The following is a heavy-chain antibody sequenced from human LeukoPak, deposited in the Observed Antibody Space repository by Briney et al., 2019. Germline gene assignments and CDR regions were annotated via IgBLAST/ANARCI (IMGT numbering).Heavy chain of an antibody. Sequence: PSETLSLTCTVSGGSISSSSYYWGWIRQAPGKGLEWVSVIYSGGSTYYADSVKGRFTISRDNSKNTLYLQMNSLRAEDTAVYYCARDRVGYYYYGMDVWGQGTTVTVSS. CDR3: ARDRVGYYYYGMDV. J-gene: IGHJ6*02. CDR1: GGSISSSSYY. CDR2: IYSGGST. V-gene: IGHV3-53*01.